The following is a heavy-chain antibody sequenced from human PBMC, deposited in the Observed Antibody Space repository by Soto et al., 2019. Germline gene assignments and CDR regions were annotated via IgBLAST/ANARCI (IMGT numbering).Heavy chain of an antibody. D-gene: IGHD6-13*01. CDR1: GFTFSNAW. CDR3: TTDQGIRGSSWYEANYYGMDV. V-gene: IGHV3-15*01. J-gene: IGHJ6*02. Sequence: EVQLVESGGGLVKPGGSLRLSCAASGFTFSNAWMSWVRQAPGKGLEWVGRIKSKTDGGTTDYAAPVKGRFTISRDDSKNTLYLQMNSLKTEDTAVYYCTTDQGIRGSSWYEANYYGMDVWGQGTTVTVSS. CDR2: IKSKTDGGTT.